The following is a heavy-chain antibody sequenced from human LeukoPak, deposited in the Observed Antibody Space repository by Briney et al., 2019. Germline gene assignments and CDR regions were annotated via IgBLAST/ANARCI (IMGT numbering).Heavy chain of an antibody. D-gene: IGHD2-2*01. CDR1: GYSFTSYW. Sequence: GESLKISCKGSGYSFTSYWISWVRQMPGKGLEWMGRIGPSDSYTNYRPSFQGHVTISADKSITTAYLQWSSLKASDTAMYYCARHDVVVPATLDYWGQGTLVTVSS. V-gene: IGHV5-10-1*01. J-gene: IGHJ4*02. CDR3: ARHDVVVPATLDY. CDR2: IGPSDSYT.